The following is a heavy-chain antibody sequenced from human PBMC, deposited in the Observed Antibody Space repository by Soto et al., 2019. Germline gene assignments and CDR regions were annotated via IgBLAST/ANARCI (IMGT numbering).Heavy chain of an antibody. CDR2: ISGSGGST. CDR1: GFTFSSYA. CDR3: AKGRRGNSYGLAGYYFDY. Sequence: GGSLRLSCAASGFTFSSYAMSWVRQAPGKGLEWVSAISGSGGSTYYADSVKGRFTISRDNSKNTLYLQMNSLRAEDTAVYYCAKGRRGNSYGLAGYYFDYWGQGTLVTVSS. J-gene: IGHJ4*02. D-gene: IGHD5-18*01. V-gene: IGHV3-23*01.